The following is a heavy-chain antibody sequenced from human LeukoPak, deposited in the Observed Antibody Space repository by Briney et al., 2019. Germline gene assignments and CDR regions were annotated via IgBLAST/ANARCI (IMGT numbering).Heavy chain of an antibody. CDR1: GFTFSDYF. CDR2: INGRGTYI. V-gene: IGHV3-11*06. CDR3: ARSGREATEIVY. Sequence: KPGGSLRLSCAASGFTFSDYFMSWVRQAPGKGLEWLSYINGRGTYIDYAESLKGRITISRDNAQNSLYLQMNSLRVEDTAVYYCARSGREATEIVYWGQGTLVTVSS. J-gene: IGHJ4*02. D-gene: IGHD1-1*01.